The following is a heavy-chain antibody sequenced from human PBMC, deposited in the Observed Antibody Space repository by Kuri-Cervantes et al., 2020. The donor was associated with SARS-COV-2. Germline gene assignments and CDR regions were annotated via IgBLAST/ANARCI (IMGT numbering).Heavy chain of an antibody. J-gene: IGHJ4*02. D-gene: IGHD3-22*01. CDR1: GGSIGSGSYY. CDR3: ARDLAYDSSGYAFDY. V-gene: IGHV4-61*02. CDR2: IYTSGST. Sequence: SETLSLTCTVSGGSIGSGSYYRSWIRQPAGKGLEWIGRIYTSGSTNYNPSLKSRVTISVDTSKNQFSLKLSSVTAADTAVYYCARDLAYDSSGYAFDYWGQGTLVTVSS.